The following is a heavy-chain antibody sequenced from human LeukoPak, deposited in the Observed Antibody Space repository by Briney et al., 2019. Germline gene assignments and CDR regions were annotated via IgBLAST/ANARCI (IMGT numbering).Heavy chain of an antibody. J-gene: IGHJ6*02. V-gene: IGHV3-33*01. CDR2: IWYDGSNK. CDR1: GFTFSSYG. CDR3: ARSGYYYDSSGFNRGRTYYYCGMDV. Sequence: GGSLRLSCAASGFTFSSYGMHWVRQAPGKGLEWVAVIWYDGSNKYYADSVKGRFTISRDNSKNTLYLQMNSLRAEDTAVYYCARSGYYYDSSGFNRGRTYYYCGMDVWGQGTTVTVSS. D-gene: IGHD3-22*01.